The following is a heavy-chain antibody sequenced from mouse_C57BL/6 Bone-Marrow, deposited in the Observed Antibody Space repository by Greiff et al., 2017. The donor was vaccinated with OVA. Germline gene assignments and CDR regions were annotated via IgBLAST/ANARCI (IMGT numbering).Heavy chain of an antibody. CDR3: ARRARSLYFDY. D-gene: IGHD3-1*01. Sequence: EVKLVESGGGLVKPGGSLKLSCAASGFTFSDYGMHWVRQAPEEGLEWVAYISSGSSNIYYADTVKGRFTIARDNAKNTLFLQMTSLRSEDAAMYYCARRARSLYFDYWGQGTTLTVSS. J-gene: IGHJ2*01. CDR2: ISSGSSNI. CDR1: GFTFSDYG. V-gene: IGHV5-17*01.